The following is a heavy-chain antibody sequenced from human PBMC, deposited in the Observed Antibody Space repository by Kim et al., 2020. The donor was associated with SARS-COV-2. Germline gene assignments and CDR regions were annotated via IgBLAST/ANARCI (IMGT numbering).Heavy chain of an antibody. V-gene: IGHV1-2*02. D-gene: IGHD4-17*01. CDR1: GYTFTGYY. CDR3: ARMRIIEGDPTVTNDKEPFAY. Sequence: ASVKVSCKASGYTFTGYYMHWVRQAPGQGLEWMGWINPNSGGTNYAQKFQGRVTMTRDTSISTAYMELSRLRSDDTAVYYCARMRIIEGDPTVTNDKEPFAYWAQATLVTVSS. J-gene: IGHJ4*02. CDR2: INPNSGGT.